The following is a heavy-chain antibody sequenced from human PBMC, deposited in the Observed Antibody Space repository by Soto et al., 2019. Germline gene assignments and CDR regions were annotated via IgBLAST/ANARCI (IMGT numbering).Heavy chain of an antibody. Sequence: QVQLVQSGAEVKKPGASVKVSCKASGYTFTSYGISWVRQAPGQGLEWMGWISANNGNANYAQKFQGRVTMTTDTSTSTAYMELRSLRSDDTAVYYCARASCSSTSCYGGYWGQGTLVTVSS. CDR3: ARASCSSTSCYGGY. V-gene: IGHV1-18*01. CDR2: ISANNGNA. J-gene: IGHJ4*02. CDR1: GYTFTSYG. D-gene: IGHD2-2*01.